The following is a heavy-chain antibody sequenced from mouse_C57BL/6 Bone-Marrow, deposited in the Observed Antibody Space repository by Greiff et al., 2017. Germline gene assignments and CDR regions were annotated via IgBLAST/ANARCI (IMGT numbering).Heavy chain of an antibody. J-gene: IGHJ3*01. CDR1: GYTFTGYW. Sequence: VQLQQSGAELMQPGASVKLSCKATGYTFTGYWIEWVKQRPGHGLEWIAEILPGSGSTNYNAKFKGKATFTADKSSNTAYMQLSSLTTADSSFSYCARGDPSAYWGQGTLVTVSA. CDR2: ILPGSGST. V-gene: IGHV1-9*01. CDR3: ARGDPSAY.